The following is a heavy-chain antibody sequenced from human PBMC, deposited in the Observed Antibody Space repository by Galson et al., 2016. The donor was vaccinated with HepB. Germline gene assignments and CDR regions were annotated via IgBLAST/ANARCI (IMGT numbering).Heavy chain of an antibody. CDR1: GFTLSSHW. V-gene: IGHV3-74*01. Sequence: SLRLSCAASGFTLSSHWMHWVRQAPGKGLVWVSHITSDGSNTTYADSVKGRFTISRDLSKNTLYLQMNSLRAEDTAVYYCARVNWNYAAYYFDYWGQGTLVTVSS. CDR2: ITSDGSNT. J-gene: IGHJ4*02. CDR3: ARVNWNYAAYYFDY. D-gene: IGHD1-7*01.